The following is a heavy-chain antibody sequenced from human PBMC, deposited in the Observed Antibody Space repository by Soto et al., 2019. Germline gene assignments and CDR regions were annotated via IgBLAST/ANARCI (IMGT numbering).Heavy chain of an antibody. CDR2: TYYRSKWYN. CDR3: AREEALGVDRNPDAFDI. CDR1: GDSVSSNSAA. D-gene: IGHD2-8*02. J-gene: IGHJ3*02. V-gene: IGHV6-1*01. Sequence: QVQLQQSGPGLVKPSQTLSLTCAISGDSVSSNSAAWNWIRQSPSRGLEWLGRTYYRSKWYNDYAVSVKSRITINPDTSKNQFSLQLNSVTPEDTAAYYCAREEALGVDRNPDAFDIWGQGTMVTVSS.